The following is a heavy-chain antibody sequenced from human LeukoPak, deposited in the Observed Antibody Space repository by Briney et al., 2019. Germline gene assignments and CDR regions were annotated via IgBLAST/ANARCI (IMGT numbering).Heavy chain of an antibody. CDR2: IYSGGST. Sequence: GGSLRLSCAASGFTVSRNYMSWVRQAPGKGLEWVSEIYSGGSTYYADSVKGRFTISRDNAKNSLYLQMNSLRAEDTAVYYCVRDHSGWSLDPWGQGTLVTVSS. V-gene: IGHV3-53*01. CDR3: VRDHSGWSLDP. CDR1: GFTVSRNY. D-gene: IGHD6-19*01. J-gene: IGHJ5*02.